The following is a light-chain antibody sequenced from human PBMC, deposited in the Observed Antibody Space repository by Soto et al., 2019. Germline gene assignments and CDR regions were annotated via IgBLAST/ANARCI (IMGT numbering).Light chain of an antibody. CDR1: SSEVGGYNY. CDR3: SSYTSSSTPV. CDR2: DVS. V-gene: IGLV2-14*01. J-gene: IGLJ1*01. Sequence: QSVLTQPASVSGSPGQSITISCTGTSSEVGGYNYVSWYQQHPGKAPKLMIYDVSNRPSGGFNRFSGSKSGNTASLTISGLQAEDEADYYCSSYTSSSTPVFGTGTKVTVL.